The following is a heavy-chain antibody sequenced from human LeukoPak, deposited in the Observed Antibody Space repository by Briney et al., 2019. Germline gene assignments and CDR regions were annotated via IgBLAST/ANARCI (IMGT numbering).Heavy chain of an antibody. J-gene: IGHJ4*02. V-gene: IGHV4-39*01. CDR3: ARAASVEMTTSPLDY. D-gene: IGHD5-24*01. CDR2: INYSGDT. Sequence: SETLSLTCTVSGGSISSTIFYWGWNRQPPGKGLEWIGSINYSGDTHYNPSLKSRVTISLDTSKNQVSLTLRSVTAADTAVYYCARAASVEMTTSPLDYWGQGTRVTVSS. CDR1: GGSISSTIFY.